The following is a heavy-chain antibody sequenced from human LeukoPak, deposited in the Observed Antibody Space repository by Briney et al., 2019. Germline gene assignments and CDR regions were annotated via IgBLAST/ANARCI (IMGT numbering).Heavy chain of an antibody. CDR2: INGSGGRT. Sequence: GGSLRLSCAASGFTFSDYYMSWIRQAPGKGLEWVSSINGSGGRTYYADSVKGRFTISRDNSKNTLYLQMNSLRAEDTAVYYCAIGPGGLFDYWGQGTLVTVSS. J-gene: IGHJ4*02. CDR3: AIGPGGLFDY. V-gene: IGHV3-23*01. D-gene: IGHD4-23*01. CDR1: GFTFSDYY.